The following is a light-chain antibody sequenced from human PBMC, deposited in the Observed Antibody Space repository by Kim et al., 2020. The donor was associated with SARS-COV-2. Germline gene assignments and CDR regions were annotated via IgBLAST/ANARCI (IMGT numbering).Light chain of an antibody. V-gene: IGLV6-57*04. Sequence: NFMLTQPHSVSESPGKTVTVSCTRSSGSIASNDVQWYQQRPGSAPTTVIYEDNQRPSGVPDRFSGSIDSSSNTASLTISGLKTWDEADYYRQSYDSSIVVFGGGTQLTV. CDR3: QSYDSSIVV. CDR2: EDN. J-gene: IGLJ2*01. CDR1: SGSIASND.